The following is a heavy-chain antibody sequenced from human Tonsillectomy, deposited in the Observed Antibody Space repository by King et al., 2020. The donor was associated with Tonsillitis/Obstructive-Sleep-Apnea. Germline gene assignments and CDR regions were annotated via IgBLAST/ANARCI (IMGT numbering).Heavy chain of an antibody. CDR2: IYYSGST. CDR3: AREGSYYDFWSGYYSPYPPDY. V-gene: IGHV4-31*03. Sequence: PLQESGPGLVKPSQTLSLTCTVSGGSISSGGYYWSWIRQHPGKGLEWIGYIYYSGSTYYNPSLKSRVTISVDTSKNQFSLKLSSVTAADTAVYYCAREGSYYDFWSGYYSPYPPDYWGQGTLVTVSS. D-gene: IGHD3-3*01. CDR1: GGSISSGGYY. J-gene: IGHJ4*02.